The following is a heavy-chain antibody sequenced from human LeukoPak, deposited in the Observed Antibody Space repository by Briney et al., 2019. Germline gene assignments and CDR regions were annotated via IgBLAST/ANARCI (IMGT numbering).Heavy chain of an antibody. D-gene: IGHD2-8*02. Sequence: LAGGSLRLSCAASGFTFSRYDMHWVRQAPGEGLEWVAFIWYDGINKYYADSVKGRFTVSRDNSKNTLSLQMNSLRAEDTAIYYCATYRQVLLPFESWGQGTLVTVSS. CDR2: IWYDGINK. V-gene: IGHV3-30*02. CDR3: ATYRQVLLPFES. J-gene: IGHJ4*02. CDR1: GFTFSRYD.